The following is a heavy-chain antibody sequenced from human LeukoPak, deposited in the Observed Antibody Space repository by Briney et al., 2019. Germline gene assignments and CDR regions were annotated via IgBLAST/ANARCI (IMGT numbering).Heavy chain of an antibody. Sequence: SVKVSCKASGYTFSRYGISWVRQAPGQGLEWMGGIIPIFGSTNYAQKFQGRVTITADESTSTAYMELSSLRSEDTAVYYCASDIVVVVAATEAYYYGMDVWGQGTTVTVSS. V-gene: IGHV1-69*13. CDR1: GYTFSRYG. CDR2: IIPIFGST. D-gene: IGHD2-15*01. CDR3: ASDIVVVVAATEAYYYGMDV. J-gene: IGHJ6*02.